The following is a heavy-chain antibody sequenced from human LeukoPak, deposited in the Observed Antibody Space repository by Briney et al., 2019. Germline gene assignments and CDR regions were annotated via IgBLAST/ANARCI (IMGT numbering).Heavy chain of an antibody. CDR1: GYSFTTYW. V-gene: IGHV5-51*01. CDR3: ARLEGNSSGNYYGLDV. J-gene: IGHJ6*02. D-gene: IGHD6-19*01. CDR2: IYPGDSDI. Sequence: GESLKISCKGSGYSFTTYWIGWVRQMPGKGLEWMGIIYPGDSDIRYSPSFQGQVTISADKSITTAYLQWSSLEASDTAMYYCARLEGNSSGNYYGLDVWGQGTTVTVSS.